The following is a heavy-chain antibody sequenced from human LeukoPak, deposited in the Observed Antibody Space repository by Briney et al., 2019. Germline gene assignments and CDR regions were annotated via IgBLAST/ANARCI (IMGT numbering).Heavy chain of an antibody. J-gene: IGHJ4*02. CDR2: IWYDGSNK. Sequence: GRSLRLSCAASGFTFSSYGMHWVRQAPGKGLEWVAVIWYDGSNKYYADSVKGRFTISRDNSKNTLYLQMNSLRAEDTAVYYCARVGIVGGVIDYWGQGTLVTVSS. CDR3: ARVGIVGGVIDY. D-gene: IGHD3-16*01. CDR1: GFTFSSYG. V-gene: IGHV3-33*01.